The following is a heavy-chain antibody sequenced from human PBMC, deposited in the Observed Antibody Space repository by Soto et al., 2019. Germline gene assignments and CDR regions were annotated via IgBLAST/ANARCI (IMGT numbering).Heavy chain of an antibody. D-gene: IGHD2-15*01. J-gene: IGHJ4*02. CDR2: MNPNNGNT. V-gene: IGHV1-8*01. CDR1: GYTFTTYG. CDR3: AVKGGGYCSGGSCFYFDY. Sequence: ASVKVSCKASGYTFTTYGINWVRQATGQGLEWMAWMNPNNGNTGYAQKFQGRVTMTTNTSISTAYIELSSLRSEDTAVYYCAVKGGGYCSGGSCFYFDYWGQGTLVTVSS.